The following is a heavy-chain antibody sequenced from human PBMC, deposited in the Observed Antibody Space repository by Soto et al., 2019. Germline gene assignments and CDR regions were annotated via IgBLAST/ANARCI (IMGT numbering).Heavy chain of an antibody. CDR3: AKTATYVDGYDNTGYSSEDY. CDR1: GFTFSDFC. J-gene: IGHJ4*01. V-gene: IGHV3-30*18. D-gene: IGHD3-22*01. CDR2: ISHDGIKR. Sequence: GGSLRLSCEVSGFTFSDFCLDWVRQAPCKGLEWVAIISHDGIKRFYADSVKGRFTISRDNSKNTLYLQMSSLRPEDTALYYFAKTATYVDGYDNTGYSSEDYWGHGTLVTVSS.